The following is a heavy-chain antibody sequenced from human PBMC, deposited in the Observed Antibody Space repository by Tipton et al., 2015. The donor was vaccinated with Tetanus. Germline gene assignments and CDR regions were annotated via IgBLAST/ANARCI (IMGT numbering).Heavy chain of an antibody. CDR2: VYYSGST. V-gene: IGHV4-31*03. D-gene: IGHD3-3*02. J-gene: IGHJ2*01. CDR1: GGSISSGGFF. CDR3: AREQIRLIGEVIFRYFDL. Sequence: TLSLTCTVSGGSISSGGFFWNWIRQFPGKGLEWIGYVYYSGSTFYNPSLKSRVTISVDTSKNQFSLQLTSATAADTAVYYCAREQIRLIGEVIFRYFDLWGRGTLVTVSS.